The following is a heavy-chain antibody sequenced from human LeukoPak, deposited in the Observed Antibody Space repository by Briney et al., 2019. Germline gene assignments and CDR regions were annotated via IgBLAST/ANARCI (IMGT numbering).Heavy chain of an antibody. Sequence: PSETLSLTCTVSGGSISRYYWSWIRQPAGKGLEWIGRIYTSGSTNYNPSLKSRVTMSVDTSKNQFSLKLSSVTAADTAVYYCAREGPIYYYYGMDVWGQGTTVTVSS. CDR3: AREGPIYYYYGMDV. CDR1: GGSISRYY. CDR2: IYTSGST. V-gene: IGHV4-4*07. J-gene: IGHJ6*02.